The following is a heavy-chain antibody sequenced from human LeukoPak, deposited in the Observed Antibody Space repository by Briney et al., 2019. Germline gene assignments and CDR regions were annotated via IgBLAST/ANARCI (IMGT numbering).Heavy chain of an antibody. CDR1: GFTFTNFW. CDR3: ASSNYSSSSS. D-gene: IGHD4-11*01. J-gene: IGHJ5*02. CDR2: INEDGSVK. V-gene: IGHV3-7*01. Sequence: GGSLRLSCAASGFTFTNFWMIWVRQPPGKGLQWVANINEDGSVKYYVGSVEGRFTISRDNAKNSVYLQMNSLRGEDTGVYYCASSNYSSSSSWGQGTLVTVSS.